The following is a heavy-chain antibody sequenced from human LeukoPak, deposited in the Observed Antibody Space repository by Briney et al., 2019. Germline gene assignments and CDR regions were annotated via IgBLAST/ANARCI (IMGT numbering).Heavy chain of an antibody. V-gene: IGHV3-30*18. D-gene: IGHD3-10*01. CDR3: AKDSYYYGSGSYDV. J-gene: IGHJ4*02. Sequence: GGSLRLSCAASGFTFSSYSMNWVRQAPGKGLEWVAVISYDGSNKYYAGSVKGRFTISRDNSKNTLYLQMNSLRAEDTAVYYCAKDSYYYGSGSYDVWGQGTLVTVSS. CDR2: ISYDGSNK. CDR1: GFTFSSYS.